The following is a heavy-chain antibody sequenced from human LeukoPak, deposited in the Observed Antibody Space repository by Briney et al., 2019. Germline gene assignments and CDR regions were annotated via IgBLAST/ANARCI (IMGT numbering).Heavy chain of an antibody. D-gene: IGHD3-10*01. CDR3: TTVTYYNSRAPGDY. CDR1: GFTLSNYW. J-gene: IGHJ4*02. Sequence: PGGSLRLSCAASGFTLSNYWMYWVRHAPGKGLVWVSRINNDGTTINYADSVKGRFTISRDNAKNTLYLQMNSLRVEDTAVYYCTTVTYYNSRAPGDYGGQGTLVTVS. CDR2: INNDGTTI. V-gene: IGHV3-74*01.